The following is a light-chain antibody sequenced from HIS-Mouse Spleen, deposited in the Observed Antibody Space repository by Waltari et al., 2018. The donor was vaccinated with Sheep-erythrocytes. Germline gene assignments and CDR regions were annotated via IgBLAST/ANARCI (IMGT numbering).Light chain of an antibody. CDR3: CSYAGSSTWV. CDR1: SSDVGSYNL. Sequence: QSTLTQPASVSGSPGQSITISCTGTSSDVGSYNLVSWYQQHPGKAPKLMIYEGSKRHAGVSKRFAGSKSGNTDSRTIAGRQAEDEADYYCCSYAGSSTWVFGGGTELTVL. CDR2: EGS. J-gene: IGLJ3*02. V-gene: IGLV2-23*01.